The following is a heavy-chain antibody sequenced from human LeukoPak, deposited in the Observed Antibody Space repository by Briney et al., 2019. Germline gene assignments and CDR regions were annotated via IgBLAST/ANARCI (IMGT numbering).Heavy chain of an antibody. CDR1: GFTVSSNY. J-gene: IGHJ6*02. Sequence: GGSLRLSCAASGFTVSSNYMSWVRQAPGKGLEWVAVISYDGSNKYYADSVKGRFTISRDNSKNTLYLQMNSLRAEDTAVYYCARDNPDYGMDVWGQGTTVTVSS. CDR3: ARDNPDYGMDV. CDR2: ISYDGSNK. V-gene: IGHV3-30-3*01.